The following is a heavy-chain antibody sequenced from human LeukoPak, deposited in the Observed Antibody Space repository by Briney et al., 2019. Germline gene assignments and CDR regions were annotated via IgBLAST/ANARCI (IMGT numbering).Heavy chain of an antibody. CDR1: GYTFTGYY. Sequence: GASVKVSCKASGYTFTGYYMHWVRQAPGQGLEWMGWINPNSGGTKYAQKFQGRVTMTTDTSISTAYMELSGLRSDDMAVYHCARGFVYCGGDCYQSERAFDIWGQGTMVSVSS. D-gene: IGHD2-21*01. CDR3: ARGFVYCGGDCYQSERAFDI. CDR2: INPNSGGT. J-gene: IGHJ3*02. V-gene: IGHV1-2*02.